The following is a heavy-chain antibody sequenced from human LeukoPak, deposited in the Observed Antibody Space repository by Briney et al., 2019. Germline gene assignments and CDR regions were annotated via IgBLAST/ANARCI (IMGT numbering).Heavy chain of an antibody. J-gene: IGHJ4*02. Sequence: ASVKVSCKASGYSFTSYDINWVRQAPGQGFEWVGWMNPNSGNTGYAQKFQGRVTMTRNTSISTAYMELSSLRSEDTAVYYCARGLRRDGYNYGYWGQGTLVTVSS. CDR3: ARGLRRDGYNYGY. CDR1: GYSFTSYD. CDR2: MNPNSGNT. D-gene: IGHD5-24*01. V-gene: IGHV1-8*01.